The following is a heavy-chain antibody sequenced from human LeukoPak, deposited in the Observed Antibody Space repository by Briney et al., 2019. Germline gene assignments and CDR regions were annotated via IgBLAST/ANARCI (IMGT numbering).Heavy chain of an antibody. CDR2: IKKDGSEK. CDR1: GFIFSGSW. D-gene: IGHD2-15*01. V-gene: IGHV3-7*03. Sequence: GGSLRLSCTASGFIFSGSWMAWIRQAPGKGLEWVANIKKDGSEKYYVDSMKGRFTISRDNAKNSLFLQMNSLRAEDTAIYYCTTDTWYSAGHWGQGTLVTVSS. CDR3: TTDTWYSAGH. J-gene: IGHJ4*02.